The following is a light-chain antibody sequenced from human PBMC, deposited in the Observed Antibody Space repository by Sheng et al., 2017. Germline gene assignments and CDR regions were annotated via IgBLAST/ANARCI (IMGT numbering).Light chain of an antibody. CDR2: AAS. CDR1: QDITKY. Sequence: IQMTQSPSSLSASVGDRVTITCQASQDITKYLSWYQQKPGKAPKLLIYAASTHTKWGPDARFSGSGSGTYFTLTISSLQPEDFATYYCLQDDTYPWTFGRGTEGGNQT. V-gene: IGKV1-6*01. J-gene: IGKJ1*01. CDR3: LQDDTYPWT.